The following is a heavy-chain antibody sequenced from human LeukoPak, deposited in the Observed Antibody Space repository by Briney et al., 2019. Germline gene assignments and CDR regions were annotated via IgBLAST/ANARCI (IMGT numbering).Heavy chain of an antibody. CDR3: AGRLWRRDGYNLSAFDI. D-gene: IGHD5-24*01. CDR2: IYYSGST. Sequence: KASETLSLTCTVSGGSISSYYWNWIRQPPGKGLEGIGYIYYSGSTNYNPSLKSRVTISVDTSKNQFSLKLSSVTAADTAVYYCAGRLWRRDGYNLSAFDIWGQGTMVTVSS. V-gene: IGHV4-59*01. CDR1: GGSISSYY. J-gene: IGHJ3*02.